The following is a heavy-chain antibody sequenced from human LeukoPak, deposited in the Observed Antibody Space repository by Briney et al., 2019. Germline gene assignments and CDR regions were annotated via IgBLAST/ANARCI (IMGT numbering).Heavy chain of an antibody. CDR2: ICTDGST. Sequence: GGSLRLSCAASGFTVSSNYMNWVRQAPGKGLEWVSVICTDGSTYYADSVRASFCISRDDSENTLSLQMNSLRAEDTAVYYCAIAHYRDFPGWGQGTLVTVSS. CDR1: GFTVSSNY. J-gene: IGHJ4*02. CDR3: AIAHYRDFPG. D-gene: IGHD2/OR15-2a*01. V-gene: IGHV3-66*01.